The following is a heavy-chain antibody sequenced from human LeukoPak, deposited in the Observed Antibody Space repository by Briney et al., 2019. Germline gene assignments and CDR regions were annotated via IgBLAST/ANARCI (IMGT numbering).Heavy chain of an antibody. D-gene: IGHD5-24*01. Sequence: GGSLRLSCATSGSTFSSDGLHWVRQAPGKGLEWVSIISYDGVAKHYGDSVKGRFTISRDNSKNTLYLEMSSLRPEDTAVYYCAKGMSRDSYYFDYWGQGTLVTVSS. V-gene: IGHV3-30*02. CDR2: ISYDGVAK. J-gene: IGHJ4*02. CDR1: GSTFSSDG. CDR3: AKGMSRDSYYFDY.